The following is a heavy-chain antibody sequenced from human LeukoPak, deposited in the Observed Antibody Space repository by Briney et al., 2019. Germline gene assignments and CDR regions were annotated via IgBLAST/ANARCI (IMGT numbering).Heavy chain of an antibody. CDR3: ARATVTTYGWFDP. Sequence: SVKVSCKASGGTFSSYTISWVRQAPGQGLEWMGRIIPIPGIANYAQKFQGRVTITADKSTSTVYMELSSLRSEDTAVYYFARATVTTYGWFDPWGQGTLVTVSS. CDR1: GGTFSSYT. J-gene: IGHJ5*02. V-gene: IGHV1-69*02. CDR2: IIPIPGIA. D-gene: IGHD4-11*01.